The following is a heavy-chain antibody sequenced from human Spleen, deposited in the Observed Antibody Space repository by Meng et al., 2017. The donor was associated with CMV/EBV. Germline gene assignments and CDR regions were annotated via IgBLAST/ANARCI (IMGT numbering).Heavy chain of an antibody. CDR1: GFIFGDYA. J-gene: IGHJ4*02. CDR2: IRSKAYGGTR. V-gene: IGHV3-49*04. CDR3: ARGRPGER. Sequence: GESLKISCTASGFIFGDYAMRWVRQAPGKGRGWVGFIRSKAYGGTREYAASVKGRFTISRDDSKSIAYLQMNSLKTADTSVYYCARGRPGERWGQGTVVTVSS. D-gene: IGHD1-14*01.